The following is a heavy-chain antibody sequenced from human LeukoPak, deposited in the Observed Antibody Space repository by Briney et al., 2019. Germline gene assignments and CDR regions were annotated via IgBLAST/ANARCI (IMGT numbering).Heavy chain of an antibody. Sequence: GGSLRLSCAASGFTFLSYSMNWVRQAPGKGLEWVSSISSSSSYIYYADSVKGRFTISRDNAKNSLYLQMNSLRAEDTAVYYCASLSVWGSSSLPDFDYWGQGTLVTVSS. V-gene: IGHV3-21*01. J-gene: IGHJ4*02. CDR3: ASLSVWGSSSLPDFDY. CDR1: GFTFLSYS. D-gene: IGHD6-6*01. CDR2: ISSSSSYI.